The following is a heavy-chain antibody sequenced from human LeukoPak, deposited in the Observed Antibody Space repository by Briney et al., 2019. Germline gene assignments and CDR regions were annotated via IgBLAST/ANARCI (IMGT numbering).Heavy chain of an antibody. Sequence: SETLSLTCVVHGGSFRVYYWSWIRQPPGKGLEWIGEINHSGSTNYNPSLKSRVTISVDTSKNQFSLKLSSVTAADTAVYYCARGRLYIGVVPAAQRRGWFDPWGQGTLVTVSS. CDR1: GGSFRVYY. J-gene: IGHJ5*02. D-gene: IGHD2-2*01. CDR2: INHSGST. V-gene: IGHV4-34*01. CDR3: ARGRLYIGVVPAAQRRGWFDP.